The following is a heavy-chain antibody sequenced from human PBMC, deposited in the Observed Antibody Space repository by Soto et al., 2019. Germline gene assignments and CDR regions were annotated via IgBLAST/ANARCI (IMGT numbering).Heavy chain of an antibody. J-gene: IGHJ6*03. CDR3: ASCSGSENLYYYYYYMDV. V-gene: IGHV3-66*01. CDR1: GFTVSSNY. Sequence: GGSLRLSCAASGFTVSSNYMSWVRQAPGKGLEWVSVIYSGGSTYYADSVKGRFTISRDNSKNTLYLQMNSLRAEDTAVYYCASCSGSENLYYYYYYMDVWGKGTTVTVSS. D-gene: IGHD3-10*02. CDR2: IYSGGST.